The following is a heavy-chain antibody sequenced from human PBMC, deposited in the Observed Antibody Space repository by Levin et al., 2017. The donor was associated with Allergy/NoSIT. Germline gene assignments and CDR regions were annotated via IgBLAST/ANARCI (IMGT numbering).Heavy chain of an antibody. CDR1: GFAVSSNY. V-gene: IGHV3-66*01. CDR3: TRDEGRTTAIGDY. Sequence: GGSLRLSCAASGFAVSSNYMSWVRQAPGKGLEWVSVIYSGGSTYYADSVKGRFTISRDSSQNTLYLQMNSLRAEDTAVYHCTRDEGRTTAIGDYWGQGTLVAVSS. D-gene: IGHD4-17*01. CDR2: IYSGGST. J-gene: IGHJ4*02.